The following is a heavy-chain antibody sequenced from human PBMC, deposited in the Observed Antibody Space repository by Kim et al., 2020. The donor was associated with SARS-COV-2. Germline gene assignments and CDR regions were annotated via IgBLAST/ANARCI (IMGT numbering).Heavy chain of an antibody. Sequence: GGSLRLSCAASGFTFSSYGMHWVRQAPGKGLEWVAVISYDGSNKYYADSVKGRFTISRDNSKNTLYLQMNSLRAEDTAVYYCAKEGGFFRGTFDYWGQGTLVTVSS. J-gene: IGHJ4*02. CDR1: GFTFSSYG. CDR3: AKEGGFFRGTFDY. V-gene: IGHV3-30*18. D-gene: IGHD3-10*01. CDR2: ISYDGSNK.